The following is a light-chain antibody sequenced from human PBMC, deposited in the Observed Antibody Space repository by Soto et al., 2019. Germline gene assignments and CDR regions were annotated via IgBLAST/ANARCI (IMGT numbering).Light chain of an antibody. CDR2: DAS. J-gene: IGKJ4*01. CDR1: QSVGTS. Sequence: DIVLTQSPATLSLSPGERATLSCRASQSVGTSLAWYQQKPGQAPRLLIYDASNRATGIPARFSGSGSGTDFTLTISSLEPEDFAVYYCQQRSNWLTFGGGTKVDIK. V-gene: IGKV3-11*01. CDR3: QQRSNWLT.